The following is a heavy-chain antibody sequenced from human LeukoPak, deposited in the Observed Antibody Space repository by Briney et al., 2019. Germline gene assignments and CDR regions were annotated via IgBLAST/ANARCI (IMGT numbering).Heavy chain of an antibody. J-gene: IGHJ4*02. V-gene: IGHV1-69*04. D-gene: IGHD2-15*01. Sequence: GASVKVSFQASVGTFSSYAISWVRLAPGQGLEWMGRIIPILNIANYAQKFQGRVTIVADESTSTAYMELSSLRSEDTAVYYCARDNPPFCNGGTCYSYWGQGTLVTVSS. CDR2: IIPILNIA. CDR1: VGTFSSYA. CDR3: ARDNPPFCNGGTCYSY.